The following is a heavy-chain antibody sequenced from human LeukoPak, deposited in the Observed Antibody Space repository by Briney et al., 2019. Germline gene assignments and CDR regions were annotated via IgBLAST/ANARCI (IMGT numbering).Heavy chain of an antibody. D-gene: IGHD3-10*01. CDR1: GFTISNYN. CDR3: ARDDPNWDPSSYYFDS. CDR2: ISTSGII. J-gene: IGHJ4*02. V-gene: IGHV3-48*02. Sequence: PGGSLRLSCAASGFTISNYNMDWVRQAPGKGLEGVSYISTSGIIYYADSVRGRFTISRDNAKNSLYLQMNSLRDEDTAVYYCARDDPNWDPSSYYFDSWGQGVLVTVSS.